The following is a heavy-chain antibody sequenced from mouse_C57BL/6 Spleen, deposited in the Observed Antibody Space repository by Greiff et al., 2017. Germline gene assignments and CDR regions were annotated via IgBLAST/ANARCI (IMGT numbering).Heavy chain of an antibody. CDR1: GYSFTSYY. J-gene: IGHJ4*01. CDR2: IYPGSGNT. Sequence: VQLQESGPELVKPGASVKISCKASGYSFTSYYIHWVKQRPGQGLEWIGWIYPGSGNTKYNEKFKGKATLTADTSSSTAYMQLSSLTSEDSAVYYCAGENYAMDYWGQGTSVTVSS. V-gene: IGHV1-66*01. CDR3: AGENYAMDY.